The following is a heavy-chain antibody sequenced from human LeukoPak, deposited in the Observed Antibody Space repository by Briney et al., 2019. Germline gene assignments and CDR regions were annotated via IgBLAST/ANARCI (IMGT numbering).Heavy chain of an antibody. Sequence: PGGSLRLSCAASGFTFGSYGMHWVRQAPGKGLEWVAVISYDGSNKYYADSVKGRFTISRDNSKNTLYLQMNSLRAEDTAVYYCAKGQWSFDWGSTDYWGQGTLVTVSS. CDR1: GFTFGSYG. V-gene: IGHV3-30*18. D-gene: IGHD3-9*01. CDR3: AKGQWSFDWGSTDY. J-gene: IGHJ4*02. CDR2: ISYDGSNK.